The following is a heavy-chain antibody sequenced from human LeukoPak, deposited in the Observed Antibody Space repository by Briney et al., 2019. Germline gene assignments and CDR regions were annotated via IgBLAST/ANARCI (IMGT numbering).Heavy chain of an antibody. D-gene: IGHD3-9*01. J-gene: IGHJ4*02. CDR2: ISAYNGNT. V-gene: IGHV1-18*04. CDR1: GYTFTSYG. CDR3: ARDRAYDILTGYSSFGY. Sequence: VSVKVSCKASGYTFTSYGISWVRQAPGQGLEWMGWISAYNGNTNYAQKLQGRVTMTTDTSTSTAYMELRSLRSDDTAVYYCARDRAYDILTGYSSFGYWGQGTLVTVSS.